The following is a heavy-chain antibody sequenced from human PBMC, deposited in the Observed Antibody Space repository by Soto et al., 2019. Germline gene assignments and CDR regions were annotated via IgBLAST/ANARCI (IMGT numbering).Heavy chain of an antibody. Sequence: EVQLVESGGGLVKPGGSLRLSCAASGFTFSSYSMNWVRQAPGKGLEWVSSISRNSSYIYYADSVKGRFTISRDNAKNSLYLQMNSLRAEDTAVYYCARDEVSYGGKGYYDYGMDVWGQGTTVTVSS. D-gene: IGHD4-17*01. CDR1: GFTFSSYS. J-gene: IGHJ6*02. CDR2: ISRNSSYI. V-gene: IGHV3-21*01. CDR3: ARDEVSYGGKGYYDYGMDV.